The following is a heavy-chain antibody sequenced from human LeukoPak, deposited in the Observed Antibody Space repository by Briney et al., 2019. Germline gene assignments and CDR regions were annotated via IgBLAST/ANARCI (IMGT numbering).Heavy chain of an antibody. CDR2: IYYSGST. CDR3: ARHVRFPDRIAARPRVIDY. CDR1: GGSISSGGYY. V-gene: IGHV4-31*03. J-gene: IGHJ4*02. D-gene: IGHD6-6*01. Sequence: SETLSLTCTVSGGSISSGGYYWSWIRQHPGKGLEWIGYIYYSGSTYYNPSLKSRITISVDTSNNQFSLKLISVTAADTAVYYCARHVRFPDRIAARPRVIDYWGQGTLVTVSS.